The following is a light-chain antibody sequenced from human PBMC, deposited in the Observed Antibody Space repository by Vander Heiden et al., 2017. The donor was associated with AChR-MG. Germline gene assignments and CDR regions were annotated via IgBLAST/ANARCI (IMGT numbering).Light chain of an antibody. V-gene: IGLV1-44*01. CDR3: AAWDDSLNGLV. CDR2: SSN. CDR1: SSNIGSNT. Sequence: QSVLTTPPSAAGTPVQRATIPCSGSSSNIGSNTVHGYQPLPATAPKLLIYSSNQRPAEVAYRFSVSKSGTSASLAISGLQSEDEADYYCAAWDDSLNGLVFGGGTKLTVL. J-gene: IGLJ2*01.